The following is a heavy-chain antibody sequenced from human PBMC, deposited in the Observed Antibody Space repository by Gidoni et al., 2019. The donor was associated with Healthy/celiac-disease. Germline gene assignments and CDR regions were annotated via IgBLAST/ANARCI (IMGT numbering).Heavy chain of an antibody. Sequence: QVPLVQSGAEVKKPGSSVQVSCKASGGTFSSYAISWVRQAPGQGLEWMGGIIPIVGTANYAQKFQGRVTITADESTSTAYMELSSLRSEDTAVYYCARGRKSSGYEGAFDYWGQGTLVTVSS. CDR2: IIPIVGTA. V-gene: IGHV1-69*01. D-gene: IGHD5-12*01. J-gene: IGHJ4*02. CDR3: ARGRKSSGYEGAFDY. CDR1: GGTFSSYA.